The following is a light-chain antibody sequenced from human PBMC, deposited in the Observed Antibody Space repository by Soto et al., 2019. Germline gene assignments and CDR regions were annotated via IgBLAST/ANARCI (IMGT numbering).Light chain of an antibody. CDR2: EVS. CDR3: SSYAGSYVWL. J-gene: IGLJ3*02. V-gene: IGLV2-8*01. Sequence: QSVLTQPPSASGSPGQSVTISCTGTSSDVGGYNYVSWFQQHPGKAPKLMIYEVSKRPSGVPDRFSASKSGNTASLTVSGLQAEDEADYYCSSYAGSYVWLFGGGTKLTVL. CDR1: SSDVGGYNY.